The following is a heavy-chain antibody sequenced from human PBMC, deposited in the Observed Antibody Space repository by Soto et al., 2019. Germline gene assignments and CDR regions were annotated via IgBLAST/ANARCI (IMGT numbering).Heavy chain of an antibody. CDR3: ASGTNGAFFVY. D-gene: IGHD2-8*01. CDR2: ISSRSSTI. CDR1: GFTFSDYY. Sequence: QVQLVESGGGLVKPGGSLRLSCAASGFTFSDYYMSWIRQAPGMGLKWVSYISSRSSTIFYADSVKGRFTISGDNVKNSLYLQMNSLRAEDTAVYYCASGTNGAFFVYWGQGILVTVSS. V-gene: IGHV3-11*01. J-gene: IGHJ4*02.